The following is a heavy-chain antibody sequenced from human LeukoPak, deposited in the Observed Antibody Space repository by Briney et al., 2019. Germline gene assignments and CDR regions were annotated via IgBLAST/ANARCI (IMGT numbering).Heavy chain of an antibody. Sequence: PGGSLRLSCAASGFTFSSYSMNWVRQAPGKGLEWVSSISSSSSYIYYADSVKGRFTISRDNAKNSLYLQINSLRAEDTAVYYCARDGSSWPWMDVWGKGTTVTVSS. D-gene: IGHD6-13*01. V-gene: IGHV3-21*01. J-gene: IGHJ6*04. CDR1: GFTFSSYS. CDR3: ARDGSSWPWMDV. CDR2: ISSSSSYI.